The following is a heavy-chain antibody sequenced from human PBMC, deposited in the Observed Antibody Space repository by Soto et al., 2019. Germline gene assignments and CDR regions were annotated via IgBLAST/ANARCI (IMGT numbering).Heavy chain of an antibody. J-gene: IGHJ4*02. CDR1: GFNFSNYA. CDR3: AKDRRAGGNSAFYFDF. Sequence: GGPLRLSCAASGFNFSNYAMSWVRQAPGKGLEWVSLISATGGGTYYADSVKGRFTISRDNSHNTLYLQVHSLTAEDTAVYYCAKDRRAGGNSAFYFDFWGQGAQVTVSS. V-gene: IGHV3-23*01. CDR2: ISATGGGT. D-gene: IGHD3-16*01.